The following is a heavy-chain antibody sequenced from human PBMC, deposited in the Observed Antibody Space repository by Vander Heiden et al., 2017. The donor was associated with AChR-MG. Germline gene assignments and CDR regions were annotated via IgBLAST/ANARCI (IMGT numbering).Heavy chain of an antibody. D-gene: IGHD6-25*01. Sequence: QVQLQESGPGLVKPSDTLSLTCTVPGGSIRSYYWSWIRQPPGKGLEWIGYIYYSGSTNYNPSLKSRVTISVDTSKNQFSLKLSSVTAADTAVYYCARVLRARHFDLWGRGTLVTVSS. V-gene: IGHV4-59*07. CDR3: ARVLRARHFDL. CDR2: IYYSGST. J-gene: IGHJ2*01. CDR1: GGSIRSYY.